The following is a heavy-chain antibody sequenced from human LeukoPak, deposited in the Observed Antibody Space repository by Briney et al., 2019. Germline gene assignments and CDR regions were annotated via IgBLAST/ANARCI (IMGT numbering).Heavy chain of an antibody. D-gene: IGHD3-22*01. CDR3: ARQYDSSGYIMTFDY. CDR1: GGSVSNNNYY. J-gene: IGHJ4*02. V-gene: IGHV4-39*01. Sequence: SETLSLTCTVSGGSVSNNNYYWGWIRQPPGKGLEWIGSTYYDGNTFYNPSLRSRVTMSVDTSKNQFSLKLTSVTAADSAVYYCARQYDSSGYIMTFDYWGQGTLVTVSS. CDR2: TYYDGNT.